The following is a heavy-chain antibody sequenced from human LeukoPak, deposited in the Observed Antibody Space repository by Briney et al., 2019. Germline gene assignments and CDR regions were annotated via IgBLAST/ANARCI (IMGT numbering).Heavy chain of an antibody. Sequence: GRSLRLSCAASGFTFSSYGMHWVRQAPGKGLKWVAVIWYDGSNKYYADSVKGRFTISRDNSKNTLYLQMNSLRAEDTAVYYCARDDSSGWHYYYYGMDVWGQGTTVTVSS. CDR2: IWYDGSNK. CDR1: GFTFSSYG. CDR3: ARDDSSGWHYYYYGMDV. D-gene: IGHD6-19*01. V-gene: IGHV3-33*01. J-gene: IGHJ6*02.